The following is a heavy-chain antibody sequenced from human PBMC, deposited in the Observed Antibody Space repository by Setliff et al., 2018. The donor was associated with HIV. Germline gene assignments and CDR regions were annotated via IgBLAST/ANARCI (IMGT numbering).Heavy chain of an antibody. Sequence: GGSLRLSCATSGFTFNKYWMTWVRQAPGKGLEWVAVISYDGSTKYCTDGRFTISRDSSKSTLYLQMNSLRVEDTAVYYCARDRGYYYDTSGYYYGGNAFDIWGQGTMVTVSS. D-gene: IGHD3-22*01. J-gene: IGHJ3*02. CDR3: ARDRGYYYDTSGYYYGGNAFDI. CDR2: ISYDGSTK. V-gene: IGHV3-30*19. CDR1: GFTFNKYW.